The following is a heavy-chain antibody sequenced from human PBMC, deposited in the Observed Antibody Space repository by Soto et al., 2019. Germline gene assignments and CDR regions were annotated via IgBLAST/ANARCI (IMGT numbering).Heavy chain of an antibody. CDR1: GGTFSSYT. V-gene: IGHV1-69*02. CDR2: IIPILGIA. J-gene: IGHJ3*02. D-gene: IGHD3-10*01. Sequence: QVQLVQSGAEVKKPGSSVKVSCKASGGTFSSYTISWVRQAPGQGLEWMGRIIPILGIANYAQKFQGRVTITGDKYTSTAYMELSSLRSEDTAVYYCARPSELLWCGPDAFDIWGQGTMVTVSS. CDR3: ARPSELLWCGPDAFDI.